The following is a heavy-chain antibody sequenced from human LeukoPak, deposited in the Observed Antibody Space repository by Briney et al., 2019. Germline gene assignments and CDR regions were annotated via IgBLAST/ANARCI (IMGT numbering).Heavy chain of an antibody. Sequence: SQTLSLTCTVSGGSISSGSYYWSWIRQPAGKGLEGIGRIYTSGSTNYNPSLKRRVTISVDTSKNQFSLKLSSVHAADTAVYYCARDPHYYDSSGYYPYFDYWGQGTLVTVSS. CDR3: ARDPHYYDSSGYYPYFDY. CDR1: GGSISSGSYY. D-gene: IGHD3-22*01. CDR2: IYTSGST. V-gene: IGHV4-61*02. J-gene: IGHJ4*02.